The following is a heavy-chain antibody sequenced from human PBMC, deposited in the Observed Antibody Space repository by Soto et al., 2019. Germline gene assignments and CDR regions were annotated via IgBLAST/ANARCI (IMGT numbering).Heavy chain of an antibody. Sequence: EVQLLESGGGLVQPGGSLRLSCAASGFTFSSYAMSWVRQAPGKGLEWVSAISGSGGSTYYADSVKGRFTISRDNSKNTLHLQMNSLRAEDTAVYYCAKGIVVVPADEPGAFDIWGQGTMVTVSS. CDR2: ISGSGGST. V-gene: IGHV3-23*01. CDR3: AKGIVVVPADEPGAFDI. D-gene: IGHD2-2*01. J-gene: IGHJ3*02. CDR1: GFTFSSYA.